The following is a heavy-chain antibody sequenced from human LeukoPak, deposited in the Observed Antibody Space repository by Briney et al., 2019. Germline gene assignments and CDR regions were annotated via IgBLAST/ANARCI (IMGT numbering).Heavy chain of an antibody. CDR2: IIPIFGTS. Sequence: SVKVSCKASGYTFTGYYMHWVRQAPGQGLEWMGGIIPIFGTSNYAQKFQGRVTITADKSTSTAYMELSSLRSDDTAVYFCARDFLDNYDRSDYVTWGQGTLVTVSS. D-gene: IGHD3-22*01. CDR1: GYTFTGYY. CDR3: ARDFLDNYDRSDYVT. J-gene: IGHJ5*02. V-gene: IGHV1-69*06.